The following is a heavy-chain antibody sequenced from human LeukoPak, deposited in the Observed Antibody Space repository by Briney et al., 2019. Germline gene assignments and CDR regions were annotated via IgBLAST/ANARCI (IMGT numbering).Heavy chain of an antibody. D-gene: IGHD4-17*01. Sequence: GGSLRLSCKASGFTFSSFATNWVRQAPGKGLEWVSVISATGEKAYYTESVKDRFTISRDYSKDTVFLKMDSLRIDDTAIYYCAKDRRFSVTTDYYFDVWGPGTLVTVSS. CDR1: GFTFSSFA. CDR2: ISATGEKA. J-gene: IGHJ4*02. V-gene: IGHV3-23*01. CDR3: AKDRRFSVTTDYYFDV.